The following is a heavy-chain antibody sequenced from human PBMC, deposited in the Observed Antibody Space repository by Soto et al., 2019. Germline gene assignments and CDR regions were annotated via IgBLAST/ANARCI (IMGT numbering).Heavy chain of an antibody. CDR3: AKSEVTTGWRHYFDY. Sequence: SLRLSCVASGFIFSNYAMNWVRQAPGKGLEWVSVISGGSSSIKYADSVEGRFTVSRDNSKNTLYLQMNSLRDEDTARYYCAKSEVTTGWRHYFDYWGLGTLVTVSS. CDR2: ISGGSSSI. D-gene: IGHD4-17*01. J-gene: IGHJ4*02. V-gene: IGHV3-23*01. CDR1: GFIFSNYA.